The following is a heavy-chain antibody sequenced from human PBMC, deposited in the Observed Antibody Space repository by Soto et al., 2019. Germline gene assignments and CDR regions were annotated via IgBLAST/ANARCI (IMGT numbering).Heavy chain of an antibody. D-gene: IGHD3-16*01. J-gene: IGHJ4*02. CDR2: IIPIFGTA. Sequence: QVQLVQSGAEVKKPGSSVKVSCKASGGTFSSYAISWVRQAPGQGLEWMGGIIPIFGTANYAQKFQGRVTMTADNSKSTAYMELSSMRSEDTAGYYCASVSPYVDANYFDYWGQGTLVTFSS. V-gene: IGHV1-69*06. CDR3: ASVSPYVDANYFDY. CDR1: GGTFSSYA.